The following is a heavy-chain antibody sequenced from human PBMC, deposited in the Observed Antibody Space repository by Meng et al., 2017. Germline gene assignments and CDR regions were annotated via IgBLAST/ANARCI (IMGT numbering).Heavy chain of an antibody. CDR3: ARDEAASYFDY. CDR1: EGATISSSYW. J-gene: IGHJ4*02. CDR2: IYHSGST. D-gene: IGHD2-15*01. Sequence: LHVRQAAPQLLRPPVGPPVTAVAPEGATISSSYWWGWVRQPPGKGLEWIGKIYHSGSTYYNPSLRIRVTISIDTSRNQFSLRLSSVTAADTAVYYCARDEAASYFDYWGQGTLVTVSS. V-gene: IGHV4-39*07.